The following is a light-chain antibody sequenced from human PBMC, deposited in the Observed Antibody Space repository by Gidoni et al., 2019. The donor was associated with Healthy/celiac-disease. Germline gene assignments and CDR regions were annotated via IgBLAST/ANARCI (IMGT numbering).Light chain of an antibody. Sequence: IVLTQSSGPLSLSPGERATHSCRASQSVSSSYLTWYQQKPGQAPRLLIYGASSRAPSIPDRFSGSGSGTDFTRTISRLGPEDFAVYYCQQYGSSPETFGHXTKVEIK. CDR2: GAS. CDR3: QQYGSSPET. V-gene: IGKV3-20*01. J-gene: IGKJ1*01. CDR1: QSVSSSY.